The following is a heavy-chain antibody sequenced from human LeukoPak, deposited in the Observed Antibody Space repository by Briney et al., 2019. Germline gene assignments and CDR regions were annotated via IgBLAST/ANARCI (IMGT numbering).Heavy chain of an antibody. J-gene: IGHJ4*02. Sequence: GGSLRLSCAASGFTFNTYGMSWVRQAPGERPEWVSTISGSSDETYYADSVKGRFITSRDNSKNTLFLQMHSLRAEDTAIYYCAKDRALHQFDYWGQGTLVTVSS. CDR3: AKDRALHQFDY. V-gene: IGHV3-23*01. CDR2: ISGSSDET. CDR1: GFTFNTYG.